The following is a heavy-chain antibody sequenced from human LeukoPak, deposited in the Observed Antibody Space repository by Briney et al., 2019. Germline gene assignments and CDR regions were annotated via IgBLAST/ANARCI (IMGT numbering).Heavy chain of an antibody. CDR3: ARATGYYDSSGYYP. J-gene: IGHJ5*02. Sequence: GGSLRLSCEGTGFTFGDYFMTWIRQAPGKGLEWVSYISSSGSTIYYADSVKGRLTISRDNAKNSLYLQMHSLRAEDTAVYYCARATGYYDSSGYYPWGQGTLVTVSS. D-gene: IGHD3-22*01. V-gene: IGHV3-11*04. CDR2: ISSSGSTI. CDR1: GFTFGDYF.